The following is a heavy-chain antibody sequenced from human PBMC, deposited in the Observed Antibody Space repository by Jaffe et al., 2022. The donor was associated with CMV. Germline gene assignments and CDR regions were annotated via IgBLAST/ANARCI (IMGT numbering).Heavy chain of an antibody. CDR3: ARERITMIVVVIDYYGMDV. CDR1: GYTFTSYY. D-gene: IGHD3-22*01. J-gene: IGHJ6*02. Sequence: QVQLVQSGAEVKKPGASVKVSCKASGYTFTSYYMHWVRQAPGQGLEWMGIINPSGGSTSYAQKFQGRVTMTRDTSTSTVYMELSSLRSEDTAVYYCARERITMIVVVIDYYGMDVWGQGTTVTVSS. CDR2: INPSGGST. V-gene: IGHV1-46*01.